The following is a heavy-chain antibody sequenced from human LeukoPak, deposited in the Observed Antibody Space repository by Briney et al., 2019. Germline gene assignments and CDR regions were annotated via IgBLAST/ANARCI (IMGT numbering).Heavy chain of an antibody. Sequence: GGSLRLSCAASGFTFSSYSMNWVRQAPGKGLEWVSYISSSSSTIYYADSVKGRFTISRENSKNTLYLQMNSLRAEDTAVYYCAKDSAKKYDDYWGQGTLVTVSS. J-gene: IGHJ4*02. D-gene: IGHD2/OR15-2a*01. CDR3: AKDSAKKYDDY. CDR1: GFTFSSYS. CDR2: ISSSSSTI. V-gene: IGHV3-48*01.